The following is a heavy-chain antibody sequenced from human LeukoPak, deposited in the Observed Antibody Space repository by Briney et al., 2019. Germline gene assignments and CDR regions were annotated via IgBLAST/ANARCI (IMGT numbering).Heavy chain of an antibody. CDR2: IYYSGST. CDR1: GGSISSYY. Sequence: PSETLSLTCTVSGGSISSYYWSWIRQPPGKGLEWIGYIYYSGSTNYNPSLKSRATISVDTSKNQFSLKLSSVTAADTAVYYCARSTTGVDYYYYYGMDVWGQGTTVTVSS. CDR3: ARSTTGVDYYYYYGMDV. V-gene: IGHV4-59*01. J-gene: IGHJ6*02. D-gene: IGHD4-11*01.